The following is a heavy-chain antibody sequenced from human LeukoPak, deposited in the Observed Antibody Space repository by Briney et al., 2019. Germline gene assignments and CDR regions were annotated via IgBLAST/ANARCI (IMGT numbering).Heavy chain of an antibody. V-gene: IGHV3-23*01. Sequence: PGGSLRLSCVVSGFTFSSYPTSWVRQAPGKGLEWVSVISESGDVTHYADSMKGRFTISRDNTKNTLNLQMNGLRDEDTAIYYCARDSSHYLGSSDYWGQGALVTVSS. CDR1: GFTFSSYP. CDR2: ISESGDVT. CDR3: ARDSSHYLGSSDY. J-gene: IGHJ4*02. D-gene: IGHD6-6*01.